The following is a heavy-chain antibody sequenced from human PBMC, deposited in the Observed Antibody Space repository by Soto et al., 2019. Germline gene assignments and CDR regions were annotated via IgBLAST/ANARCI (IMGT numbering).Heavy chain of an antibody. D-gene: IGHD4-4*01. V-gene: IGHV1-3*01. Sequence: ASVKVSCKASGYTFTSYAMHLVRQAPGQRLEWMGWINAGNGNTKYSQKFQGRVTITRDTSASTAYMELSSLRSEDTAVYYCARSTVMEMVYYYYGMDVWGQGTTVTVSS. J-gene: IGHJ6*02. CDR2: INAGNGNT. CDR1: GYTFTSYA. CDR3: ARSTVMEMVYYYYGMDV.